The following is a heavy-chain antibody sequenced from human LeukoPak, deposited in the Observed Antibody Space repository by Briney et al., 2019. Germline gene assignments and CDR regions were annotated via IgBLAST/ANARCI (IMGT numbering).Heavy chain of an antibody. J-gene: IGHJ4*02. CDR2: IYSGGST. CDR1: GFTVSSNY. CDR3: ARGRTNYYDSSGYPPYYFDY. Sequence: GGSLRLSCGASGFTVSSNYMSWVRQAPGKGLEWVSVIYSGGSTYYADSVKGRFTISRDNSENTLYLQMNSLRAEDTAVYYCARGRTNYYDSSGYPPYYFDYWGQGTLVTVSS. D-gene: IGHD3-22*01. V-gene: IGHV3-53*01.